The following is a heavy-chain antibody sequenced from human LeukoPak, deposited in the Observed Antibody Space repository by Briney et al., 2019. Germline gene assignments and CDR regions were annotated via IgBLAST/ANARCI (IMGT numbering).Heavy chain of an antibody. J-gene: IGHJ4*02. CDR1: GFTFSDYW. CDR2: IKQDGSQR. Sequence: GGSLRLSCTASGFTFSDYWMTWVRRAPGKGPEWVANIKQDGSQRYYVDSVRGRFTISRDNAKNSLFLQMNGLRAEDTAVYYCARRGGSSSRRSPIDYWGQRTLVTVSS. CDR3: ARRGGSSSRRSPIDY. D-gene: IGHD6-6*01. V-gene: IGHV3-7*01.